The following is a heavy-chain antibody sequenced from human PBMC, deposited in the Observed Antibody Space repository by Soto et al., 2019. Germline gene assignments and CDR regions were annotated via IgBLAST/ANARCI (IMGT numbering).Heavy chain of an antibody. V-gene: IGHV4-30-2*01. CDR3: ARVKGYWAVWFDY. CDR1: GGSISSGGYS. CDR2: IYHSGST. D-gene: IGHD1-26*01. J-gene: IGHJ4*02. Sequence: QLQLQESGSGLVKPSQTLSLTRAVSGGSISSGGYSWSWIRQPPGKGLEWIGYIYHSGSTYYNPSLKSRVTISVDRSKNQFSLKLSSVTAADTAVYYCARVKGYWAVWFDYWGQGTLVTVSS.